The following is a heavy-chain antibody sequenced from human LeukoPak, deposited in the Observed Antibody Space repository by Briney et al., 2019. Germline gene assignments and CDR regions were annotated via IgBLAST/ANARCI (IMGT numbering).Heavy chain of an antibody. CDR2: TYYRANLYN. J-gene: IGHJ6*02. CDR1: GDIVSSNSAA. Sequence: SQTLSLTCALSGDIVSSNSAAWNWIRQSPSRGLEWLVRTYYRANLYNDYAVSVKSRITINPDTSKNQFSLQLNSVTPEDTAVYYCARDDISDIVVVPAARGPGMDVWGQGTTVTVSS. CDR3: ARDDISDIVVVPAARGPGMDV. D-gene: IGHD2-2*01. V-gene: IGHV6-1*01.